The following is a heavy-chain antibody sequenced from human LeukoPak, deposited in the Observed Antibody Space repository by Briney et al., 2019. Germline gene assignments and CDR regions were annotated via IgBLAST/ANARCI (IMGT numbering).Heavy chain of an antibody. CDR2: IKGDGSAK. D-gene: IGHD5-18*01. J-gene: IGHJ3*02. Sequence: GALRLSCAASGFAFSDSWMTWIRQAPGKGLEWVAFIKGDGSAKKYVDSVKGRFTISRDNAKNSLFLQMNSLRAEDTAVYYCARDRGWIQHDIWGQGTMVTVSS. V-gene: IGHV3-7*01. CDR3: ARDRGWIQHDI. CDR1: GFAFSDSW.